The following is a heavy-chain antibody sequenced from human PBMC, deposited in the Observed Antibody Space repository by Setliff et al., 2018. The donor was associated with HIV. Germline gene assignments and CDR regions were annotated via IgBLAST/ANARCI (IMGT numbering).Heavy chain of an antibody. CDR3: ARGFEGYCSGDSCHWFDS. D-gene: IGHD2-15*01. V-gene: IGHV4-34*12. CDR2: IIHSGRT. CDR1: GGSLRDHD. Sequence: PSETLSLTCAVYGGSLRDHDWSWIRQTPRKGLEWIGGIIHSGRTNYNPSLKSRVIVSRDTSKNQFSLRLTSTTVADTAVYYCARGFEGYCSGDSCHWFDSWGQGTQVTVSS. J-gene: IGHJ5*01.